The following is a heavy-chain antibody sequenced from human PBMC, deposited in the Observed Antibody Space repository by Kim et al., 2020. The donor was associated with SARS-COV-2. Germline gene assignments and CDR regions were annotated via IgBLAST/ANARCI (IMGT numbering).Heavy chain of an antibody. CDR3: ARGPPCSSTSCYAVRFDY. J-gene: IGHJ4*02. Sequence: SETLSLTCTVSGGSISSGGYYWSWIRQHPGKGLEWIGYIYYSGSTYYNPSLKSRVTISVDTSKNQFSLKLSSVTAADTAVYYCARGPPCSSTSCYAVRFDYWGQGTLVTVSS. CDR2: IYYSGST. V-gene: IGHV4-31*03. CDR1: GGSISSGGYY. D-gene: IGHD2-2*01.